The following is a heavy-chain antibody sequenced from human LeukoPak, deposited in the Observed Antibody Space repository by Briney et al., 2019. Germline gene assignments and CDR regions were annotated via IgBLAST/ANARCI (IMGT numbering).Heavy chain of an antibody. CDR2: INPNSGGA. CDR1: GYTFTGYY. CDR3: ASALSSSDGGNY. V-gene: IGHV1-2*02. D-gene: IGHD6-6*01. Sequence: ASVEVSCKASGYTFTGYYMHWVRQAPGQGLEWMGWINPNSGGANYAQKFQGRVTMTRDTSISTAYMELRSLRSDDTVVYYCASALSSSDGGNYWGQGTLVTVSS. J-gene: IGHJ4*02.